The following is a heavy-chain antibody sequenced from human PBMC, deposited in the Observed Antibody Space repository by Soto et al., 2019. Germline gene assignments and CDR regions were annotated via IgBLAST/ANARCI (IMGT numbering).Heavy chain of an antibody. Sequence: QVQLVQSGAEVKKPGSSVKVSCKASGGTFSSYTISWVRQAPGQGLEWMGRIIPILGIANYAQKFQGRVTITADKSTSTAYMELSSLRSEDTAVYYCARGRYCSGGSCFHYDMDVWGKGTTVTVSS. CDR1: GGTFSSYT. D-gene: IGHD2-15*01. CDR3: ARGRYCSGGSCFHYDMDV. J-gene: IGHJ6*03. V-gene: IGHV1-69*02. CDR2: IIPILGIA.